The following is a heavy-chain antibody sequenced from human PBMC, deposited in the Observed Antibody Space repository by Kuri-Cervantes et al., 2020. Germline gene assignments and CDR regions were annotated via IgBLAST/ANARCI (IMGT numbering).Heavy chain of an antibody. D-gene: IGHD2-15*01. V-gene: IGHV4-39*07. Sequence: SETLSLTCTVSGGSVSSRSWYWGWIRQPPGMGLEWIGYIYHSGSTYYNPSLKSRVTISVDRSKNQFSLKLSSVTAADTAVYYCARGRYCSGGSCSGGVDYWGQGTLVTVSS. CDR2: IYHSGST. CDR1: GGSVSSRSWY. CDR3: ARGRYCSGGSCSGGVDY. J-gene: IGHJ4*02.